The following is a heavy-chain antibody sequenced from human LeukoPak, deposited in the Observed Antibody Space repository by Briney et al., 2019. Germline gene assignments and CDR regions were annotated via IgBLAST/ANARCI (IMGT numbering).Heavy chain of an antibody. CDR1: GGSISSSSYY. D-gene: IGHD3-9*01. V-gene: IGHV4-39*01. CDR2: IYYSGNT. CDR3: ARGYYDVLTGHPKNFDY. Sequence: KLSETLSLTCTVSGGSISSSSYYWGWIRQPPGKGLGWIRSIYYSGNTYYNPSLKSRVTISVDTSKNQFSLKFSSLTAADTALYYCARGYYDVLTGHPKNFDYWAQGTLVTVSS. J-gene: IGHJ4*02.